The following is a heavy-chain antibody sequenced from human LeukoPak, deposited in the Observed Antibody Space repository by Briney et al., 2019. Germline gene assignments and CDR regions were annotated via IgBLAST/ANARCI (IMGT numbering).Heavy chain of an antibody. Sequence: SETLSLTCTVSGDSISSFYWTWIRQPAGKGLEWVGRIYTSGSTNYNPSLKSRVTMSVDTSKNQFSLKLSSVTAADTAVYYCARDVVAAAGTWDYWGQGTLVTVSS. CDR1: GDSISSFY. CDR3: ARDVVAAAGTWDY. CDR2: IYTSGST. D-gene: IGHD6-13*01. V-gene: IGHV4-4*07. J-gene: IGHJ4*02.